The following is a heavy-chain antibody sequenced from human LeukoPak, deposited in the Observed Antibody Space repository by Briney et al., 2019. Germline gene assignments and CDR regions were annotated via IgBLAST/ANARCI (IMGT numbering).Heavy chain of an antibody. CDR3: AKDRRPAETRSYFDY. CDR2: ISSSSSYI. J-gene: IGHJ4*02. Sequence: GGSLRLSCAASGFTFSSYWMNWVRQAPGKGLEWVSSISSSSSYIYYADSVKGRFTISRDNAKNTLYLQMNSLRAEDTAVYYCAKDRRPAETRSYFDYWGQGTLVTVSS. V-gene: IGHV3-21*01. CDR1: GFTFSSYW. D-gene: IGHD6-19*01.